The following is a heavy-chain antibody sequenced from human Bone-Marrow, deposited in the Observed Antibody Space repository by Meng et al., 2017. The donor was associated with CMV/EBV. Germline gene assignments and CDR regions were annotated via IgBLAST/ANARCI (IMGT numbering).Heavy chain of an antibody. CDR3: ARFLSRDYFDF. CDR2: VYYSGST. CDR1: GGSISGYY. D-gene: IGHD3-10*01. Sequence: SESLSLTCTVSGGSISGYYWSWIRQPPGKGLEWIGYVYYSGSTNYNPSLKSRVTMSVDTSKNQFSLNLNSVTAADTAVYYCARFLSRDYFDFWAQGTLVTVSS. V-gene: IGHV4-59*01. J-gene: IGHJ4*02.